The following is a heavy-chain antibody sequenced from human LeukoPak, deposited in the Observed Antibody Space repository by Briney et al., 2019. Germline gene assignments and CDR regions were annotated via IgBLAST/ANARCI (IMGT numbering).Heavy chain of an antibody. CDR2: TYYRSKWYN. D-gene: IGHD5-12*01. J-gene: IGHJ4*02. V-gene: IGHV6-1*01. CDR3: ARFTLEMATISSSYYFDY. Sequence: SQTLSLTCAISGDSVSSNSAAWNWIRQSPSRGLEWLGRTYYRSKWYNDYAVSVKSRITINPDTSKNQFSLQLNSVTPEDTAVYYCARFTLEMATISSSYYFDYWGQGTLVTVSS. CDR1: GDSVSSNSAA.